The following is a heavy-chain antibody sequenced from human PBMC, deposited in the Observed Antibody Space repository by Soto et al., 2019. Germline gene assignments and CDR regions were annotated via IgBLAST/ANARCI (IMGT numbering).Heavy chain of an antibody. J-gene: IGHJ6*02. D-gene: IGHD3-22*01. Sequence: GGSLRLSCAASGFTFSSYAMSWVRQAPGKGLEWVSAISGSGGSTYYADSVKGRFTISRDNSKNTLYLQMNSLRAEDTAVYYCAKGYGPDSNYYYYGMDVRGQGTTVTVSS. CDR3: AKGYGPDSNYYYYGMDV. V-gene: IGHV3-23*01. CDR1: GFTFSSYA. CDR2: ISGSGGST.